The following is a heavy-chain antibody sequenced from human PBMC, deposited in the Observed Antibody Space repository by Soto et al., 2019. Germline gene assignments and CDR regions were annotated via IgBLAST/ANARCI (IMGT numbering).Heavy chain of an antibody. V-gene: IGHV6-1*01. CDR2: TYYRSKWYN. CDR1: GDSVSSNSAA. Sequence: SQTLSLTCAISGDSVSSNSAAWNWIRQSPSRGLEWLGRTYYRSKWYNDYAVSVKSRITINPDTSKNQFCLQLNSVTPEDTAVYYCARDKWITGTKYYGMDVWGQGTTVTVSS. D-gene: IGHD1-7*01. J-gene: IGHJ6*02. CDR3: ARDKWITGTKYYGMDV.